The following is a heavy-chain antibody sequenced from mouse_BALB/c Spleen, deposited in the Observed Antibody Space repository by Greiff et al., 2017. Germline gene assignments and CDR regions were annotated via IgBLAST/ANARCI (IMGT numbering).Heavy chain of an antibody. CDR1: GYNFTSYW. CDR3: ARWGYDVGYFDV. D-gene: IGHD2-2*01. V-gene: IGHV1-55*01. Sequence: QVQLQQPGAELVKPGTSVKLSCKASGYNFTSYWINWVKLRPGQGLEWIGDIYPGSGSTNYNEKFKSKATLTVDTSSSTAYMQLSSLASEDSALYYCARWGYDVGYFDVWGAGTTVTVSS. CDR2: IYPGSGST. J-gene: IGHJ1*01.